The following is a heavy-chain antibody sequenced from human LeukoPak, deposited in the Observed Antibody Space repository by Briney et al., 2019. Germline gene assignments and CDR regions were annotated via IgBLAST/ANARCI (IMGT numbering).Heavy chain of an antibody. D-gene: IGHD5-24*01. Sequence: GGSLRLSCVASGFTFSSYAMHWVRQAPGKGLEWVAVIPYDGRNKYYADSVKGRFTISRDNTRNTLYLQMNSLRVEDTAVYYCARDSSGLLQLSSTFDYWGQGTLVTVSS. CDR1: GFTFSSYA. CDR2: IPYDGRNK. CDR3: ARDSSGLLQLSSTFDY. V-gene: IGHV3-30*04. J-gene: IGHJ4*02.